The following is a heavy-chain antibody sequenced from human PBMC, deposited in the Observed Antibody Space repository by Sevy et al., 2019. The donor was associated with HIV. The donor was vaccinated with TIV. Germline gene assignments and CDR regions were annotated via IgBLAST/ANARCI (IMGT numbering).Heavy chain of an antibody. Sequence: GGSLRLSCAASGFSFSTYDMTWVRQAPGKGLEWVSGISGSGTRTYSTDSVKGRFTISRENSKNTVYLQMNNLRAEDTAVYYCGKGSIFGVGGFYDYWGQGTLVTVSS. J-gene: IGHJ4*02. CDR3: GKGSIFGVGGFYDY. CDR2: ISGSGTRT. D-gene: IGHD3-3*01. V-gene: IGHV3-23*01. CDR1: GFSFSTYD.